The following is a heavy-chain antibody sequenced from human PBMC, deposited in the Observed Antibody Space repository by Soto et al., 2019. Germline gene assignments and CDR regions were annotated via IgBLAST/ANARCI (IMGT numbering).Heavy chain of an antibody. V-gene: IGHV4-39*01. CDR3: ASAAKSELLFHX. J-gene: IGHJ4*02. Sequence: PSETLSLTCTVSGGSINNNYHYWAWIRQPPGKGLELMANIYYSGSTYYNPSLKSRVTISVDTSKDQVSLKLSSVTAADTAVYYCASAAKSELLFHXWGQGTLFTVSX. CDR2: IYYSGST. D-gene: IGHD1-26*01. CDR1: GGSINNNYHY.